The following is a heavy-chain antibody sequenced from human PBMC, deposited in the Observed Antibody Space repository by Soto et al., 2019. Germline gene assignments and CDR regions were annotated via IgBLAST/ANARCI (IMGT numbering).Heavy chain of an antibody. J-gene: IGHJ4*02. D-gene: IGHD3-10*01. CDR2: IDWDDDK. Sequence: SGPTLVNPTQTLTLTCTFSGFSLSTSGMCVSWIRQPPGKALEWLALIDWDDDKYYSTSLKTRLTISKDTSKNQVVLTMTNMDPVDTATYYCARGVGDLLWKARPYYFDYWGQRTLVTVPS. CDR1: GFSLSTSGMC. V-gene: IGHV2-70*01. CDR3: ARGVGDLLWKARPYYFDY.